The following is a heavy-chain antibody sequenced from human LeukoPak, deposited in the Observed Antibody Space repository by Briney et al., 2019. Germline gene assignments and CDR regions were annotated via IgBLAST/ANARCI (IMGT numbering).Heavy chain of an antibody. D-gene: IGHD6-13*01. CDR1: GGTFSSYA. V-gene: IGHV1-69*13. J-gene: IGHJ3*02. CDR3: AREHSSNDAFDI. Sequence: ASVKVSCKASGGTFSSYAISWVRQAPGQGLEWMGGIIPIFGTANYAQKFQGRVTITADESTSTAYMELSSLRSEDTAVYYCAREHSSNDAFDIWGQGTMVTVSS. CDR2: IIPIFGTA.